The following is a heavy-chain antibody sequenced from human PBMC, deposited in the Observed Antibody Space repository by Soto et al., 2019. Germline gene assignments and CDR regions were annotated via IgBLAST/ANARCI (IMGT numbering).Heavy chain of an antibody. J-gene: IGHJ3*02. D-gene: IGHD3-22*01. CDR3: ARPPVGMTMKLAAFDT. Sequence: LVESGGGVVQPGRSLRLSCEASGVSFRSYAMHWVRQVPGKGPEWVAVISHDGSSDYYADSVKGRFTISRDNLRNTLYLQMTSRRVEDTGVYHWARPPVGMTMKLAAFDTWGQGTKVTVSS. CDR1: GVSFRSYA. V-gene: IGHV3-30*03. CDR2: ISHDGSSD.